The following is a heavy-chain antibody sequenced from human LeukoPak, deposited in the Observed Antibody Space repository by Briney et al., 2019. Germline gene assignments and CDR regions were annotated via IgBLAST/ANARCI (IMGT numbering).Heavy chain of an antibody. Sequence: GGSLRLSCAASGFTFSSYAMSWVRQAPGKGLVWVALIKSDGSSTNYADSVRGRFTISRDNAKNTVYLQMNSLRAEDTAVYYCARDKGYSSDYWGQGTLVTVSS. J-gene: IGHJ4*02. CDR1: GFTFSSYA. V-gene: IGHV3-74*01. D-gene: IGHD2-15*01. CDR2: IKSDGSST. CDR3: ARDKGYSSDY.